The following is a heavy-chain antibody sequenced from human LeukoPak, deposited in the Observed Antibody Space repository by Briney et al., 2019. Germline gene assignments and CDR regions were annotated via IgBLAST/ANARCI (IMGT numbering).Heavy chain of an antibody. J-gene: IGHJ4*02. CDR1: GGSFSGYC. CDR3: ARRVVTTGENYFDY. Sequence: PSETLSLTCAVYGGSFSGYCWSWLRQPPGKGLEWIGEINHGGSNNYNTSLERRVTISVDTSKNQFSLRVSSVPAANTAVYYCARRVVTTGENYFDYWGQGNLVTVSS. D-gene: IGHD2-21*02. CDR2: INHGGSN. V-gene: IGHV4-34*01.